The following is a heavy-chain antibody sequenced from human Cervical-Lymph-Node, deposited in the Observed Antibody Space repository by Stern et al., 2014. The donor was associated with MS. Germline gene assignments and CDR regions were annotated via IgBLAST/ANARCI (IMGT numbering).Heavy chain of an antibody. D-gene: IGHD3-22*01. CDR2: IVVGSGNT. CDR1: GFTFTSSA. Sequence: QLVQSGPEVKKPGTSVKVSCKASGFTFTSSAVQWVRQARGQRLEWIGWIVVGSGNTNYAQKFQERVTITRDMSTSTAYMELSSLRSEDTAVYYCAADQIFPMIVVVGAFDIWGQGTMVTVSS. CDR3: AADQIFPMIVVVGAFDI. J-gene: IGHJ3*02. V-gene: IGHV1-58*01.